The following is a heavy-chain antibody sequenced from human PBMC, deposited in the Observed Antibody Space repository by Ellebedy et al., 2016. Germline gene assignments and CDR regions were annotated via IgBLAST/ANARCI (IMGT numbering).Heavy chain of an antibody. D-gene: IGHD2-15*01. CDR3: ARDSSGWSRDY. CDR1: GFTFSGSS. J-gene: IGHJ4*02. Sequence: GESLKISXVASGFTFSGSSMSWVRQPPGKGLEWVSTIGGDGRTYYQASMKGRFTISRDNAANSLYLQMNSLSAEDTAVYYCARDSSGWSRDYWGRGTLVTVSS. CDR2: IGGDGRT. V-gene: IGHV3-21*01.